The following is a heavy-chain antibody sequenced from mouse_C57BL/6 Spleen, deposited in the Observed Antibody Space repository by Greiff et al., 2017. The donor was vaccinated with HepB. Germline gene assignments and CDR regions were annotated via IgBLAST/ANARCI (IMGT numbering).Heavy chain of an antibody. D-gene: IGHD1-1*01. CDR3: ARSFYYYGSSHYYAMDY. V-gene: IGHV5-17*01. CDR2: ISSGSSTI. J-gene: IGHJ4*01. CDR1: GFTFSDYG. Sequence: EVQVVESGGGLVKPGGSLKLSCAASGFTFSDYGMHWVRQAPEKGLEWVAYISSGSSTIYYADTVKGRFTISRDNAKNTLFLQMTSLRSEDTAMYYCARSFYYYGSSHYYAMDYWGQGTSVTVSS.